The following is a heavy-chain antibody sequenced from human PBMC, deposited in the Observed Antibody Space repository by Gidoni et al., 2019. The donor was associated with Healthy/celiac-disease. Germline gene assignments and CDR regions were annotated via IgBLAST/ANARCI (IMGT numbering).Heavy chain of an antibody. CDR3: ARGLIFSYGMDV. Sequence: GNTGYAQKFQGRVTMTRNTSISTAYMELSSLRSEDTAVYYCARGLIFSYGMDVWGQGTTVTVSS. CDR2: GNT. V-gene: IGHV1-8*01. D-gene: IGHD2-21*02. J-gene: IGHJ6*02.